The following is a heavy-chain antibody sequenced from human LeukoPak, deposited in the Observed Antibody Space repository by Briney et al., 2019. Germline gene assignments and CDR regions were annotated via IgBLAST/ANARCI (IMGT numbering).Heavy chain of an antibody. Sequence: GGSLRLSCAASGFTFDDYAMHWVRQAPGKGLEWVSGISWNRGSIGYADSVKGRFTISRDNAKNSLYLQMNSLRAEDTAVYYCARDDGASDYWGQGTLVTVSS. CDR1: GFTFDDYA. V-gene: IGHV3-9*01. CDR3: ARDDGASDY. D-gene: IGHD4/OR15-4a*01. J-gene: IGHJ4*02. CDR2: ISWNRGSI.